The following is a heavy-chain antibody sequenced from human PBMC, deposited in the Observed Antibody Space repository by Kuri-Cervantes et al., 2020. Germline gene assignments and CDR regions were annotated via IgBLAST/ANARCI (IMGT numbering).Heavy chain of an antibody. D-gene: IGHD3-9*01. V-gene: IGHV3-33*01. CDR2: IWFDGSNK. Sequence: GESLKISCAASGFTFNTYGMHWVRQAPGKGLEWVAVIWFDGSNKYYRDSVKGRFTISRDNSKNTLYLQMNSLRAEDTAVYYCARVLRRRQYYDILTGYYHYYGMDVWGQGPTVPVSS. CDR1: GFTFNTYG. J-gene: IGHJ6*02. CDR3: ARVLRRRQYYDILTGYYHYYGMDV.